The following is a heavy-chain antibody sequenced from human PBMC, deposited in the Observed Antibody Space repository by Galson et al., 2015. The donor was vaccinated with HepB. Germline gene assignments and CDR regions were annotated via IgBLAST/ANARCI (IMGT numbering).Heavy chain of an antibody. CDR3: ARDADPGYSSGWYNLYFDS. J-gene: IGHJ4*02. CDR1: GFTFSVYG. Sequence: SLRLSCAASGFTFSVYGMNWVRQAPGKGLEWVAIISYDGSTKYYADSVKGRFTISRDNSKNTLYLQMNSLRAGDTAVYYCARDADPGYSSGWYNLYFDSWGQGTLVTVSS. V-gene: IGHV3-33*01. CDR2: ISYDGSTK. D-gene: IGHD6-19*01.